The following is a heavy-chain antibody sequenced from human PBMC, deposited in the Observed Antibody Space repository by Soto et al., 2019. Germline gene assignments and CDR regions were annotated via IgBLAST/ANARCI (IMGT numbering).Heavy chain of an antibody. CDR3: SKDNNWNYEIF. J-gene: IGHJ4*01. D-gene: IGHD1-7*01. CDR2: ISGSGGST. V-gene: IGHV3-23*01. CDR1: GVTFSRYA. Sequence: EGALRLSYAASGVTFSRYAMSWGRHAPGKGLEWVSTISGSGGSTYYADSVKGRFTISRDNSKNTLFLQMDSLRVEDSSVYFCSKDNNWNYEIFWGRGTLDTVSS.